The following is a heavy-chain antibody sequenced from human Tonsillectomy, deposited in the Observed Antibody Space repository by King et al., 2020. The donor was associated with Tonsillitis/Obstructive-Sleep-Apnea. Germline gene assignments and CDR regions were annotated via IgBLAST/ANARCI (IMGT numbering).Heavy chain of an antibody. Sequence: VQLVESGGSVVQPGRSLRLSCAASGFTFSRYVMHWVRQAPGKGLEWVAVIWYDGSKKYYADSVKGRFTISRENSKNTLYLQMNSLRAEGTSVYFCARSRAMWEPVCFFDYWGQGTLLTVSS. CDR3: ARSRAMWEPVCFFDY. J-gene: IGHJ4*02. V-gene: IGHV3-33*01. D-gene: IGHD1-14*01. CDR2: IWYDGSKK. CDR1: GFTFSRYV.